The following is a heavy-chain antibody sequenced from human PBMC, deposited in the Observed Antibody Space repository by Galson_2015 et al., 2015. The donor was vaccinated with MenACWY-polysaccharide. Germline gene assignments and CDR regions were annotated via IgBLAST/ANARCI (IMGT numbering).Heavy chain of an antibody. J-gene: IGHJ4*02. V-gene: IGHV3-23*01. CDR2: IGATGGDT. CDR1: GFTFNRFS. D-gene: IGHD7-27*01. Sequence: LRLSCAASGFTFNRFSMSWVRQAPLKGLEWVSGIGATGGDTHYADPVKGRFSISRDNSKNTLFLQMNSLRAEDTAIYYCARDRITGDSRWEFDYWGQGILVTVSA. CDR3: ARDRITGDSRWEFDY.